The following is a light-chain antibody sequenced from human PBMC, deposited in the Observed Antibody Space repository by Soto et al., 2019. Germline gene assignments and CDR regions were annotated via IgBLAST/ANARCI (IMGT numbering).Light chain of an antibody. CDR1: QSVSSF. CDR2: RAS. Sequence: IVLTQSPATLSLSPGDRATLYCRASQSVSSFLAWYQQKPGQAPRLLIYRASTRIAGVPDRFSGSGSGTEFTLTISSLQSEDFAVYYCHQYDNWPKTFGQGTKVDIK. CDR3: HQYDNWPKT. J-gene: IGKJ1*01. V-gene: IGKV3-15*01.